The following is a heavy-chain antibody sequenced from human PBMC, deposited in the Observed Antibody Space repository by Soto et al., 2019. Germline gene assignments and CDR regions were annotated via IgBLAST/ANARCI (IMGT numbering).Heavy chain of an antibody. CDR1: GFTFSSYA. Sequence: GGSLRLSCSASGFTFSSYAMHWVRQAPGKGLEYVSAISSNGGSTYYADSVKGRFTISRDNSKNTLYLQMSSLRAEDTAVYYCVKDWARGLRIQLQYFYYWGQGTLVTVSS. CDR3: VKDWARGLRIQLQYFYY. CDR2: ISSNGGST. V-gene: IGHV3-64D*08. D-gene: IGHD5-18*01. J-gene: IGHJ4*02.